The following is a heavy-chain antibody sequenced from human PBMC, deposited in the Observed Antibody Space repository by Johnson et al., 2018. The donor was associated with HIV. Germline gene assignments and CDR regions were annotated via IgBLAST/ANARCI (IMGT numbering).Heavy chain of an antibody. Sequence: VQLVESGGGLVQPGGSLRLSCAASGFTVSSNYMSWVRQAPGKGLEWVSVIYSGGSTYYADPVTGRFTISRDNSKNPLYLQMNRLRAKDTAVYYCARVHGGATRAKGAFDIWGQGTMVTVSS. J-gene: IGHJ3*02. D-gene: IGHD1-26*01. CDR2: IYSGGST. CDR1: GFTVSSNY. CDR3: ARVHGGATRAKGAFDI. V-gene: IGHV3-66*02.